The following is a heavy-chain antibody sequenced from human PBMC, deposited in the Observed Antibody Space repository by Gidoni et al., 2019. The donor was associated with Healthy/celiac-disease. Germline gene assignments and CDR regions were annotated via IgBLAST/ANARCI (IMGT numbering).Heavy chain of an antibody. CDR1: GFTFSSYG. CDR3: AKDLESVVVVQDGG. V-gene: IGHV3-30*18. CDR2: ISYDGSNK. D-gene: IGHD3-22*01. J-gene: IGHJ4*02. Sequence: QVQLVESGGGVVQPGRSLRLSCEASGFTFSSYGMHWVLQAPGKGLEWVAVISYDGSNKYYADSVKGRFTISRDNSKSTLYLQMNSLRAEDTAVYYCAKDLESVVVVQDGGWGQGTLVTVSS.